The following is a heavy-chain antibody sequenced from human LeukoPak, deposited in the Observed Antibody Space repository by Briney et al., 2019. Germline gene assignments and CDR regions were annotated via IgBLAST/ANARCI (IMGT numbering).Heavy chain of an antibody. CDR3: AKVLVDSGYDLFDY. D-gene: IGHD5-12*01. CDR2: ISYDGSNK. CDR1: GFTFSSYG. Sequence: PGRSLRLSCAASGFTFSSYGMHWVRRAPGKGLEWVAVISYDGSNKYYADSVKGRFTISRDNSKNTLYLQMNSLRAEDTAVYYCAKVLVDSGYDLFDYWGQGTLVTVSS. J-gene: IGHJ4*02. V-gene: IGHV3-30*18.